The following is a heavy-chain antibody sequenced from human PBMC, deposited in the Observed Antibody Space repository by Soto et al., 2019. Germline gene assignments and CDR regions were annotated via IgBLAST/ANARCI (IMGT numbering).Heavy chain of an antibody. J-gene: IGHJ4*02. CDR1: GFTFSDHY. CDR2: IRNKANSYTT. CDR3: ARSRTYYPYPY. D-gene: IGHD3-10*01. V-gene: IGHV3-72*01. Sequence: EVQLVESGGGLVQPGGSLRLSCAASGFTFSDHYMDWVRQAPGKGLEWVARIRNKANSYTTEYAAASVAGRFTISRDDSKNSLYPQMDSLKTEDTAVYYCARSRTYYPYPYWGQGTLVTVSS.